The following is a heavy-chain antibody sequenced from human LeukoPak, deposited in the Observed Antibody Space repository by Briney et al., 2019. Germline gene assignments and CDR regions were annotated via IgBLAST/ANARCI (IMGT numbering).Heavy chain of an antibody. CDR3: ARPPRGDYYGSGSYYEISYYYYMDV. D-gene: IGHD3-10*01. Sequence: PVGSLRLSCAASGFTFSSYSMNWVRQAPGKGLEWVSSISSSSSYIYYADSVKGRFTISRDNAKNSLYLQMNSLRAEDTAVYYCARPPRGDYYGSGSYYEISYYYYMDVWGKGTTVTVSS. CDR2: ISSSSSYI. CDR1: GFTFSSYS. V-gene: IGHV3-21*01. J-gene: IGHJ6*03.